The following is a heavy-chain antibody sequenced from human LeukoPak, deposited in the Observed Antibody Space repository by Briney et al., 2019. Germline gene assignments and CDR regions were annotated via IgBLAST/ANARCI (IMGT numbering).Heavy chain of an antibody. V-gene: IGHV4-39*07. CDR3: ARVRGGNSLLDY. J-gene: IGHJ4*02. Sequence: SETLSLTCTVSGGSINSNSYYWGWIRQPPGKGLEWIGNIYYTGNTYYNPSLKSRVTISVDTSKNQFSLNLSSVTAADTAVYYCARVRGGNSLLDYWGQGTLVTVSS. CDR1: GGSINSNSYY. D-gene: IGHD4-23*01. CDR2: IYYTGNT.